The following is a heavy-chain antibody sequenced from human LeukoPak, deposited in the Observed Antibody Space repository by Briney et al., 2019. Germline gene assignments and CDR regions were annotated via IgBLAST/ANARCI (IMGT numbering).Heavy chain of an antibody. V-gene: IGHV3-33*06. D-gene: IGHD3-10*01. CDR2: IWYDGNNK. Sequence: PGRSLRLSCAASGFTFSSYDMHWVRQAPGKGLEWVAVIWYDGNNKYYADSVKGRFTISRDNSKNTLYLQMNSLRPEDTAVYYCAKIMVAYAGVDYWGQGTLVTVSS. CDR3: AKIMVAYAGVDY. J-gene: IGHJ4*02. CDR1: GFTFSSYD.